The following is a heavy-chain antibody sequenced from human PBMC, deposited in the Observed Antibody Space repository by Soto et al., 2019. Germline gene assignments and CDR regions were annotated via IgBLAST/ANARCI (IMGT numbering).Heavy chain of an antibody. J-gene: IGHJ5*02. CDR3: ARNVNSSDYRGWFDP. V-gene: IGHV3-66*01. CDR1: GFTVSSNY. D-gene: IGHD3-22*01. CDR2: IYSGGTT. Sequence: EVQLVESGGGLVQPGGSLRLSCAASGFTVSSNYMSLVRQAPGKGLEWVSVIYSGGTTYYADSVKGRFSIYRDNSKNTLYLQMNSLRAECPAVYYCARNVNSSDYRGWFDPWGQGTLVTVSS.